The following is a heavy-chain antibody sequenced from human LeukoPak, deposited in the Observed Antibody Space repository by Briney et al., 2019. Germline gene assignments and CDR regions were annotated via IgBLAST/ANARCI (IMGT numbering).Heavy chain of an antibody. Sequence: GESLKISCQGSGYSFITYWIAWVRQIPGKGLEWMGSLYPADSDTKCSPSFQGQVTISADKSMSTAYLQWSSLQAPDTAMYYCARLPAGAAARTLSGFDYWGQGTLVTVSS. J-gene: IGHJ4*02. CDR3: ARLPAGAAARTLSGFDY. CDR2: LYPADSDT. V-gene: IGHV5-51*01. D-gene: IGHD6-13*01. CDR1: GYSFITYW.